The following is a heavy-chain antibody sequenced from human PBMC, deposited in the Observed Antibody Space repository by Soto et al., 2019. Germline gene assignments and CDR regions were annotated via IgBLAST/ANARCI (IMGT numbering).Heavy chain of an antibody. D-gene: IGHD6-6*01. CDR2: INPNSGGT. CDR1: GYTFTGYY. Sequence: GASVKVSCKASGYTFTGYYMPWVRQAPGQGLEWMGWINPNSGGTNYAQKFQGRVTMTRDTSISTAYMELSRLRSDDTAVYYCARPRKLVDWFDPWGQGTLVTVSS. CDR3: ARPRKLVDWFDP. V-gene: IGHV1-2*02. J-gene: IGHJ5*02.